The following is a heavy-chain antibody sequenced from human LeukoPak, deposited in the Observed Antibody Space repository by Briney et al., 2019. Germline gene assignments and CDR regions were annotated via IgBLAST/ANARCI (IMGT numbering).Heavy chain of an antibody. D-gene: IGHD2-2*01. J-gene: IGHJ4*02. CDR1: GYSFTSYA. Sequence: ASVKVSCKASGYSFTSYAIHWVRQAPGQRSEWMGWINPGNGNTKYSQNFQGRVAITRDTSANTAYMELTSLTFEDTAVYYCARGCTSCQRNFDYWGQGTLVTVSS. V-gene: IGHV1-3*01. CDR2: INPGNGNT. CDR3: ARGCTSCQRNFDY.